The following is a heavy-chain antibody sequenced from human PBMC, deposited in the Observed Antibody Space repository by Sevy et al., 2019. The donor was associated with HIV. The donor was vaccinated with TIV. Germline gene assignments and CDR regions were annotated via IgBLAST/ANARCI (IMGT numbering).Heavy chain of an antibody. Sequence: ASVKVSCKASGYTFTSYGISWVRQAPGKGLEWVATFDPEDGRTIYAQKFQGRVTMTEDTSTDTAYMELNSLRSDDTAVYYRATTKDYYDSSGYPFDYWGQGTQVTVSS. V-gene: IGHV1-24*01. J-gene: IGHJ4*02. D-gene: IGHD3-22*01. CDR1: GYTFTSYG. CDR2: FDPEDGRT. CDR3: ATTKDYYDSSGYPFDY.